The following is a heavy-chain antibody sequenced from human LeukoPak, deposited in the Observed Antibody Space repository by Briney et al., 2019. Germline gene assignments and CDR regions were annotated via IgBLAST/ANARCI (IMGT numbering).Heavy chain of an antibody. D-gene: IGHD3-3*01. CDR2: IYYSGST. J-gene: IGHJ4*02. CDR1: GGSISSYY. V-gene: IGHV4-59*01. CDR3: ARFGYYDFWSGYYPDY. Sequence: SSETLSLTCTVSGGSISSYYWSWIRQPPGKGLEWIGYIYYSGSTNYNPSLKSRVTISVDTSKNQFSPKLSSVTAADTAVYYCARFGYYDFWSGYYPDYWGQGTLVTVSS.